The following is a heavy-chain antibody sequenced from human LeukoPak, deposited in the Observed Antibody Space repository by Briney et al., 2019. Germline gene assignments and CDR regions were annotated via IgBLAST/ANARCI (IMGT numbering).Heavy chain of an antibody. CDR2: IYYSGST. CDR3: ARDKKGASCYDY. V-gene: IGHV4-59*01. D-gene: IGHD2-2*01. CDR1: GGSISSYY. J-gene: IGHJ4*02. Sequence: SETLSLTCTGSGGSISSYYWSWIRPPPGLGLVGIGYIYYSGSTNYNPSLKSRVTISVDTSKNQFSMKLSSVTAADTAVYYCARDKKGASCYDYWGQGTLVTVSS.